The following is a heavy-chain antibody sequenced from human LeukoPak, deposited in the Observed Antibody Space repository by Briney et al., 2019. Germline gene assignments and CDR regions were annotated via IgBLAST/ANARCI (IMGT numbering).Heavy chain of an antibody. Sequence: ASVKVSCKASGYTFTSYGISWVRQAPGQGLEWMGWISAYNGNTNYAQKLQGRVTMTTDTSTSTAYMELRSLRSDDTAVYYSARDRVVVTKGVYYYYGMDVWGQGTTVTVSS. D-gene: IGHD3-22*01. CDR1: GYTFTSYG. CDR2: ISAYNGNT. J-gene: IGHJ6*02. V-gene: IGHV1-18*01. CDR3: ARDRVVVTKGVYYYYGMDV.